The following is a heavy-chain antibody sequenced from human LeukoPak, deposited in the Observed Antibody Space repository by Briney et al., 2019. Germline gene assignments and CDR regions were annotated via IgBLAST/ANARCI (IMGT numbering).Heavy chain of an antibody. D-gene: IGHD1-1*01. CDR2: MNPHSGSV. CDR1: GYTFTSND. J-gene: IGHJ5*02. CDR3: VRVPQRVPHNWFDP. Sequence: ASVKVSCKASGYTFTSNDINWVRQATGQGLEWMGWMNPHSGSVGYAQKFQGRVIMTWDTSISTAYMELSSLTSDDTAVYYYVRVPQRVPHNWFDPWGQGTLVTVSS. V-gene: IGHV1-8*01.